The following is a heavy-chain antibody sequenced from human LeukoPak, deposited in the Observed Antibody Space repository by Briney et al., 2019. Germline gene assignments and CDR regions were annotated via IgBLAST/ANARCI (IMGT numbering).Heavy chain of an antibody. D-gene: IGHD5-18*01. V-gene: IGHV3-7*01. CDR1: GFTFSTSW. J-gene: IGHJ4*02. CDR2: IKQDGSEK. CDR3: ARGYSYGSTGTY. Sequence: PGGSLRLSCTASGFTFSTSWMSWVRQAPGKGLEWVANIKQDGSEKSYVDSVRGRFTISRDNAKNSLCLRLNSLRVEDTAVYYCARGYSYGSTGTYWGQGALVTVSS.